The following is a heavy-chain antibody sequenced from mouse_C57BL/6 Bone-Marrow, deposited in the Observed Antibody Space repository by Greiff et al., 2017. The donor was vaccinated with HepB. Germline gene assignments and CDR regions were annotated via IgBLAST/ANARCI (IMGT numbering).Heavy chain of an antibody. J-gene: IGHJ4*01. Sequence: EVKLMESGGDLVKPGGSLKLSCAASGFTFSSYGMSWVRQTPDKRLEWVATISSGGSYIYYPDSVKGRFTISRDNAKNTLYLQMSSLKSEDTAMYYCARHDPYYYAMDYWGQGTSVTVSS. V-gene: IGHV5-6*01. CDR3: ARHDPYYYAMDY. CDR2: ISSGGSYI. CDR1: GFTFSSYG.